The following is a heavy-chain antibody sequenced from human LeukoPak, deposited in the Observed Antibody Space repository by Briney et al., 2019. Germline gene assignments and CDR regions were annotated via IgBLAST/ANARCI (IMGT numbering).Heavy chain of an antibody. V-gene: IGHV3-30*18. D-gene: IGHD5-24*01. J-gene: IGHJ4*02. CDR1: GFTFSSYG. CDR2: ISYDGSNK. CDR3: AKQVEMATISY. Sequence: GGSLRLSCAASGFTFSSYGMHWVRQAPGKGLEWVAVISYDGSNKYYADSVKGRFTISRDNSKNTLYLQMNSLRAEDTAVYYCAKQVEMATISYWGQGTLVTVSS.